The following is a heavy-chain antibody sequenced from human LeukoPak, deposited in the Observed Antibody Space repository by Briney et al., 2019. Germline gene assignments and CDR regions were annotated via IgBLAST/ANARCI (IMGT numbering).Heavy chain of an antibody. CDR2: IYYSGST. CDR1: GGSISSYY. D-gene: IGHD1-26*01. Sequence: PSETLSLTCTVSGGSISSYYWSWIRQPPGKGLEWIGYIYYSGSTNYNPSLKSRVTISVDTSKNQFSLKLGSVTAADTAVYYCARSDSGSYPLDYWGQGTLVTVSS. CDR3: ARSDSGSYPLDY. J-gene: IGHJ4*02. V-gene: IGHV4-59*08.